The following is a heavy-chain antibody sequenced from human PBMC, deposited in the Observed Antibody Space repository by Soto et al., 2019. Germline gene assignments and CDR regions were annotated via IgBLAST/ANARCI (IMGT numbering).Heavy chain of an antibody. D-gene: IGHD3-10*01. V-gene: IGHV3-33*06. CDR3: ANRIYYLDY. CDR2: IWFDGSDK. J-gene: IGHJ4*02. Sequence: WGSLTLSCAAAGLDLCRSATHRDRQAPGKGLEWVALIWFDGSDKYYADSVKGRFAISRDNSNNTLYLQMNSLRAEDTAVYYWANRIYYLDYWGQGTQVTVSS. CDR1: GLDLCRSA.